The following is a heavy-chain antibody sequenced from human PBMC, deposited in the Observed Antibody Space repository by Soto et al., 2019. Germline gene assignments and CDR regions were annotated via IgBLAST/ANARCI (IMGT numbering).Heavy chain of an antibody. V-gene: IGHV1-69*13. Sequence: ASVKVSCKAPGGTVSSYAISWVRQAPGQGLEWMGGIIPIFGTANYAQKCQGRVTITADESTSTANMELSSLRSEDTAVYYCARGGAAQQLVPNRVTYCNYGMDVWGQGPTAAVSS. D-gene: IGHD6-13*01. CDR2: IIPIFGTA. CDR1: GGTVSSYA. J-gene: IGHJ6*02. CDR3: ARGGAAQQLVPNRVTYCNYGMDV.